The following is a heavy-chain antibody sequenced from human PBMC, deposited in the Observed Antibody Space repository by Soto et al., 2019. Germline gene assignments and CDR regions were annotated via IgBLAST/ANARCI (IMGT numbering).Heavy chain of an antibody. V-gene: IGHV3-48*02. Sequence: GGSLRLSCAASGFTFSSYSMNWVRQAPGKGLEWVSYISSSSSTIYYADSVKGRFTISRDNAKNSLYLQMNSLRDEDTAVYYCARVPRGKYQLPPYGMDVWGQGTTVTVSS. D-gene: IGHD2-2*01. CDR3: ARVPRGKYQLPPYGMDV. CDR1: GFTFSSYS. CDR2: ISSSSSTI. J-gene: IGHJ6*02.